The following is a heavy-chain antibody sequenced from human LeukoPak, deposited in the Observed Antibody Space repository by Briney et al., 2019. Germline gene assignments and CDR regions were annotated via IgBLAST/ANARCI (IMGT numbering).Heavy chain of an antibody. Sequence: GGSLRLSCAASGFTVSNNDMTWVRQAPGKGLEWVANIKDDGSRKHDVDSARGRFTISRDNAKNSLYLDMNSLRAEDTAVYYCARECIDGYYESSGYDLWGQGTLVTVSS. CDR3: ARECIDGYYESSGYDL. D-gene: IGHD3-22*01. CDR2: IKDDGSRK. CDR1: GFTVSNND. V-gene: IGHV3-7*01. J-gene: IGHJ4*02.